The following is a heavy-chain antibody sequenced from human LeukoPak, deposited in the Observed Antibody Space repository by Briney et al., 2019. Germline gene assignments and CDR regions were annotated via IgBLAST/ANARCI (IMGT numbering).Heavy chain of an antibody. CDR3: ARHGEDYGSGSYYNLPNWFDP. V-gene: IGHV4-59*08. Sequence: SETLSLTCTVSGGSISSYYWSWIRQPPGKGLEWVGYIYYSGSTNYNPSLKSRVTISVDTSKNQFSLKLSSVTAADTAVYYCARHGEDYGSGSYYNLPNWFDPWGQGTLVTVSS. J-gene: IGHJ5*02. CDR1: GGSISSYY. D-gene: IGHD3-10*01. CDR2: IYYSGST.